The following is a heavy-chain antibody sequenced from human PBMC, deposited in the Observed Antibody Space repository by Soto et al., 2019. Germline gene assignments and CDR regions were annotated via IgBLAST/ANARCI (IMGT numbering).Heavy chain of an antibody. Sequence: GGSLRLSCAASGFTFSDYYMSWIRQAPGKGLEWVSYISSSSSYTNYADSVKGRFTISRDNAKNSLYLQMNSLRAEDTAVYYYAREGAVAGVQQAFDYWGQGTLVTVSS. CDR3: AREGAVAGVQQAFDY. V-gene: IGHV3-11*05. CDR2: ISSSSSYT. D-gene: IGHD6-19*01. J-gene: IGHJ4*02. CDR1: GFTFSDYY.